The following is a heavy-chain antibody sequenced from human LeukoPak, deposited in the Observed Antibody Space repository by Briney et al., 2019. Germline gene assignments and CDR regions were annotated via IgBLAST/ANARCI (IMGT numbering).Heavy chain of an antibody. J-gene: IGHJ4*02. V-gene: IGHV3-48*01. Sequence: GGSLRLSCAASGFTFSSYSMNWVRQAPGKGLEWVSYISSSSSTMYYADSVKGRFTISRDSAKNSLYLRMNSLRAEDTAVYYCARVPITSRWDWGQGTLVTVSS. CDR2: ISSSSSTM. D-gene: IGHD5-12*01. CDR1: GFTFSSYS. CDR3: ARVPITSRWD.